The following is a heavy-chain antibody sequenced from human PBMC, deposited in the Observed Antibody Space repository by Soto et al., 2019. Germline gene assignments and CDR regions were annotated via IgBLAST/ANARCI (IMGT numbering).Heavy chain of an antibody. CDR2: IYYSGST. V-gene: IGHV4-39*01. CDR3: PRHPRSRSWYTGRVRPLDY. D-gene: IGHD6-13*01. Sequence: SETLSLTCTVSGGSISSSSYYWGWIRQPPGKGLEWIGSIYYSGSTYYNPSLKSRVTISVDTSKNQFSLTLSSVTAADTVVYYCPRHPRSRSWYTGRVRPLDYWDQETLVTVSS. CDR1: GGSISSSSYY. J-gene: IGHJ4*02.